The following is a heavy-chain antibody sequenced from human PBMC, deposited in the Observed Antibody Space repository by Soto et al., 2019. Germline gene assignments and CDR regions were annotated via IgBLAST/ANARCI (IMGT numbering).Heavy chain of an antibody. CDR3: ARDAGYTFGSLNY. CDR2: MNAGVGNT. J-gene: IGHJ4*02. Sequence: HVELVQSGADVKKPGASVTISCKASGYTFTDYALHWVRQAPGQRLEWMGWMNAGVGNTLYSQKFQGRITITRDTSASTAYMELNSLKSEDTAIYYCARDAGYTFGSLNYGGAGTLVTVSS. CDR1: GYTFTDYA. V-gene: IGHV1-3*01. D-gene: IGHD5-18*01.